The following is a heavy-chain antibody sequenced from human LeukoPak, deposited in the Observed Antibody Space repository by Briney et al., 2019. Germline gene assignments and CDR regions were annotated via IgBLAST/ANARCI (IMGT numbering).Heavy chain of an antibody. CDR1: GYTFTSYD. CDR2: MNPNSGNT. V-gene: IGHV1-8*01. J-gene: IGHJ4*02. D-gene: IGHD6-19*01. Sequence: ASVKVSCKASGYTFTSYDINWVRQATGQGLEWMGWMNPNSGNTGYAQKFQGRVTMTRNTSISTAYMELSSLRSEDTAVYYCARDLSERFHPIAVAGSGFDYWGQGTLVTVSS. CDR3: ARDLSERFHPIAVAGSGFDY.